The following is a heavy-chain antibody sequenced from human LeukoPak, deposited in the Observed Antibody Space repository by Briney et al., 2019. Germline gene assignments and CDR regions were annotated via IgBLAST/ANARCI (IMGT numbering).Heavy chain of an antibody. Sequence: PGGSLRLSCAASGFTFSSYAMSWVRQAPGKGLEWVSAISGSGGSTYYADFVKGRFTISRDNSKNTLYLQMNSLRAEDTAVYYCAGITMVRGVLGMDVWGQGTTVIVSS. CDR1: GFTFSSYA. J-gene: IGHJ6*02. CDR2: ISGSGGST. D-gene: IGHD3-10*01. V-gene: IGHV3-23*01. CDR3: AGITMVRGVLGMDV.